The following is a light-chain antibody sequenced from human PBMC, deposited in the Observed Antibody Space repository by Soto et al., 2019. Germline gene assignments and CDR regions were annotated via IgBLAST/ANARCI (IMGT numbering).Light chain of an antibody. J-gene: IGLJ1*01. CDR1: SSNVGGYNY. CDR2: DVY. V-gene: IGLV2-11*01. CDR3: CSYAGSNTFYV. Sequence: QSVLAQPRSVSGSRGQSVTISCTGTSSNVGGYNYVSWYQHHPGKAPKLVIYDVYSRPSGVPDRFSGSKSDNTASLTISGLQAEDEADYYCCSYAGSNTFYVFGTGTKVTVL.